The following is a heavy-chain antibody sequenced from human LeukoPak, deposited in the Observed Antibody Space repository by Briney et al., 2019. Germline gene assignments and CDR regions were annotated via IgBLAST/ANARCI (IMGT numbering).Heavy chain of an antibody. V-gene: IGHV4-39*07. D-gene: IGHD1-1*01. Sequence: PSETLSLTCTVSGGSISSSSYYWGWIRQPPGKGLEWIGSIYYSGSTYYNPSLKSRVTISVDTSKNQFSLKLSSVTAADTAVYYCARHFNDVRSSRPPDYWGQGTLVTVSS. CDR2: IYYSGST. CDR3: ARHFNDVRSSRPPDY. J-gene: IGHJ4*02. CDR1: GGSISSSSYY.